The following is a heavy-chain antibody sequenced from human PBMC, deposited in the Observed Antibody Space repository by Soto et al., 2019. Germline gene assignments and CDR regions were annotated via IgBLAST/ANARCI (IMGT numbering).Heavy chain of an antibody. V-gene: IGHV4-59*08. D-gene: IGHD2-15*01. J-gene: IGHJ5*02. CDR1: GGSISSYY. CDR3: ARTRWSHGSWLDP. CDR2: IYYSGST. Sequence: PSETLSLTCTVSGGSISSYYWSWIRQPPGKGLEWIGYIYYSGSTNYNPSLKSRVTISVDTSKNQFSLKLSSVTAADTAVYYCARTRWSHGSWLDPGGQGTLVTVSS.